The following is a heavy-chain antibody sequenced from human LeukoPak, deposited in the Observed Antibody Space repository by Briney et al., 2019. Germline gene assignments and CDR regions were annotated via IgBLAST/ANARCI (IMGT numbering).Heavy chain of an antibody. CDR1: GYTFTSYD. CDR2: MNPNRGNT. D-gene: IGHD2-15*01. Sequence: ASVKVSCKASGYTFTSYDINWVRQATGQGREWMGWMNPNRGNTGYAQKFQGRVTMTRNTSLSTAYMELSSLRSEDTAVYYCARGRYCSGGSCYGDWFDPWGQGTLVTVSS. J-gene: IGHJ5*02. CDR3: ARGRYCSGGSCYGDWFDP. V-gene: IGHV1-8*01.